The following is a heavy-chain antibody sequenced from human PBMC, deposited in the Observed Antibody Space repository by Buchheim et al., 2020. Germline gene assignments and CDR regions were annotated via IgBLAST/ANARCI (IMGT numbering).Heavy chain of an antibody. D-gene: IGHD2-21*01. J-gene: IGHJ4*02. CDR1: GFTFSSYE. V-gene: IGHV3-48*03. CDR3: ASWGGPCLC. Sequence: EVQLVESGGGLVQPGGSLRLSCEASGFTFSSYEMNWVRQAPGKGLEWVSHISSSGNNTYYADSVKGRFTISRDNAKNSLYLQMSSLRAEDTAVYYCASWGGPCLCWGQGTL. CDR2: ISSSGNNT.